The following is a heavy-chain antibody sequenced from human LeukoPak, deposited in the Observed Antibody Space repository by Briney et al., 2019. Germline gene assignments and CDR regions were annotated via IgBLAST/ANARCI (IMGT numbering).Heavy chain of an antibody. J-gene: IGHJ4*02. D-gene: IGHD2-21*02. Sequence: SETLSLTCTVSGGSVSSGSYYWSWIRQPPGKGLEWIGYIYYSGSTNYNPSLKSRVTISVDTSKNQFSLKLSSVTAADPAVYYCARYVVVTAYFDPWGQATLLTVSS. CDR1: GGSVSSGSYY. V-gene: IGHV4-61*01. CDR2: IYYSGST. CDR3: ARYVVVTAYFDP.